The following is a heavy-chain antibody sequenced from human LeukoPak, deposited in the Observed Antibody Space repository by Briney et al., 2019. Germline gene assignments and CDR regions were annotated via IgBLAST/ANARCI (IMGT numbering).Heavy chain of an antibody. V-gene: IGHV1-2*02. D-gene: IGHD6-13*01. CDR3: ATDLGSSWIY. CDR1: GYTFSGYY. Sequence: ASVKVSCKASGYTFSGYYLHWVRQAPGQGLEWMGWINPNSGGTNYAQKFQGRVTMTRDTSISTAYMELSRLSSDDTAVYYCATDLGSSWIYWGQGTLVTVSS. J-gene: IGHJ4*01. CDR2: INPNSGGT.